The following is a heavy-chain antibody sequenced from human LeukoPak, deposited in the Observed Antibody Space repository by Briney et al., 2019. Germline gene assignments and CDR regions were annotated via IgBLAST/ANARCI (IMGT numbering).Heavy chain of an antibody. D-gene: IGHD2-2*01. J-gene: IGHJ6*03. CDR2: MSPNSGNT. CDR3: ARGTYCSSTSCFRYYYYYMDV. Sequence: ASVKVSCKASGYTFTSYDINWVRQATGQGLEWMGWMSPNSGNTGYAQKFQGRVTMTRNTSISTAYMELSSLRSEDTAVYYCARGTYCSSTSCFRYYYYYMDVWGKGTTVTVSS. CDR1: GYTFTSYD. V-gene: IGHV1-8*01.